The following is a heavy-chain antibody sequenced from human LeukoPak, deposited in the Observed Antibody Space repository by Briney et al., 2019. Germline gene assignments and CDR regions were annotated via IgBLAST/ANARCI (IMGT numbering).Heavy chain of an antibody. D-gene: IGHD5-12*01. Sequence: GGSLRLSCAASGFTFSSYAMSWVRQAPGKGLEWVSAISGSGGSTYYADSVKGRFTIARDNSKNTLYLQMTSLRAEDTAVYYCAKTLSGYDSFDYWGQGTLVTVSS. CDR1: GFTFSSYA. J-gene: IGHJ4*02. V-gene: IGHV3-23*01. CDR3: AKTLSGYDSFDY. CDR2: ISGSGGST.